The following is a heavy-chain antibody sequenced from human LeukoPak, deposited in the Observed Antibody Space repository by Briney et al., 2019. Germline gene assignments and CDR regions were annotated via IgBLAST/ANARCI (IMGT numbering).Heavy chain of an antibody. CDR3: AKDHGEAVAGTFDY. J-gene: IGHJ4*02. D-gene: IGHD6-19*01. V-gene: IGHV3-9*01. CDR1: AFTFDYYA. Sequence: PGRSVTLSCAAYAFTFDYYAMQWLPPAPGKGLEWVSGISWNSGSIGYADSVKGRITISRDNAKNSLYLQMNSLRAEDTALYYCAKDHGEAVAGTFDYWGQGTLVTVSS. CDR2: ISWNSGSI.